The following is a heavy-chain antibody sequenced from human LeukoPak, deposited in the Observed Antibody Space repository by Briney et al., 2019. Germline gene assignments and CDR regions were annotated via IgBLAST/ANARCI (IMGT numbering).Heavy chain of an antibody. D-gene: IGHD5-24*01. J-gene: IGHJ4*02. CDR1: GFTFDDYA. Sequence: GRSLRLSCAASGFTFDDYAMHWVRQAPGKGLEWVSGISWNSGSIGYADSVKGRFTISRDNAKNSLYLQMNSLRAEDTALYYCAKDIPVGRWLQLGYWGQGTLVTVSS. CDR3: AKDIPVGRWLQLGY. V-gene: IGHV3-9*01. CDR2: ISWNSGSI.